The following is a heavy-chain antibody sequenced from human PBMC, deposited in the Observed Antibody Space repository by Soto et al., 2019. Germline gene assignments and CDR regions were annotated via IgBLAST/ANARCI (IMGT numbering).Heavy chain of an antibody. CDR1: GYTFINYG. CDR3: ARVGTGYTSSSPHFFDC. V-gene: IGHV1-18*01. CDR2: ISAYNGNT. Sequence: QVQLVQSGAEVKTPGASVRVSCTASGYTFINYGITWVRQAPGQGLEWMGWISAYNGNTNYEENLQDRITMTTDSSTSTVSMAVRNLRSDDTAVYYCARVGTGYTSSSPHFFDCWGQGSLVTVSS. D-gene: IGHD6-6*01. J-gene: IGHJ4*02.